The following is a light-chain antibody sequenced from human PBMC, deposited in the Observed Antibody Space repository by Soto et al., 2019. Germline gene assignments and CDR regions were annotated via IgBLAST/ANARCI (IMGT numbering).Light chain of an antibody. CDR3: QKYDSAPLT. CDR2: GAS. J-gene: IGKJ1*01. Sequence: DIQMTQSPSSLSASVGDRVTITCRASQGISNNLAWYQQKPGKVPQLLIYGASTLQSGVPSRFSGSRSGTDFTLTISSRQPEDVATYYCQKYDSAPLTFGQGTKVEFK. V-gene: IGKV1-27*01. CDR1: QGISNN.